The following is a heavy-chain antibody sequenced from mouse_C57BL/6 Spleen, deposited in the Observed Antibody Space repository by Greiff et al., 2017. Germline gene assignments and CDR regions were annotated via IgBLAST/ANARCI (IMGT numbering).Heavy chain of an antibody. J-gene: IGHJ4*01. V-gene: IGHV1-81*01. CDR1: GYTFTSYG. Sequence: QVQLQQSGAELARPGASVKLSCKASGYTFTSYGISWVKQRTGQGLEWIGEIYPRSGNTYYNEKFKGKATLTADKSSSTAYMELRSLTSEDSAVXFCAREDYYGSSPYAMDYWGQGTSVTVSS. D-gene: IGHD1-1*01. CDR3: AREDYYGSSPYAMDY. CDR2: IYPRSGNT.